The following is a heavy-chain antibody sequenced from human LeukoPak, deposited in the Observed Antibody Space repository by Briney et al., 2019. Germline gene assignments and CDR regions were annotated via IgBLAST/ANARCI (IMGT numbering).Heavy chain of an antibody. Sequence: GGSLRLSCSASGFTFSSYTVHWVRQAPGKGLEYVSGMSANGGSTHYADSVKGRFTISRDNSKNTLYLQMNSLRAEDTAVYYCARGRGSSWYFDYWGQGTLVTVSS. J-gene: IGHJ4*02. CDR3: ARGRGSSWYFDY. CDR2: MSANGGST. D-gene: IGHD6-13*01. V-gene: IGHV3-64*04. CDR1: GFTFSSYT.